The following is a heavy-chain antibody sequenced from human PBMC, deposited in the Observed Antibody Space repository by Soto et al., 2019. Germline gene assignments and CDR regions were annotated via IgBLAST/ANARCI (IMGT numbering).Heavy chain of an antibody. CDR3: ARSQGGSSSLDIYYYYYYGMDV. J-gene: IGHJ6*02. CDR1: GGTFSSYA. CDR2: IIPIFGTA. D-gene: IGHD2-15*01. V-gene: IGHV1-69*01. Sequence: QVQLVQSGAEVKKPGSSVKVSCKAPGGTFSSYAISWVRQAPGQGLEWMGGIIPIFGTAKYAQKVQGRVTITADESTSTGYMELSSLRSEDTAVYYCARSQGGSSSLDIYYYYYYGMDVWGQGTMVTVSS.